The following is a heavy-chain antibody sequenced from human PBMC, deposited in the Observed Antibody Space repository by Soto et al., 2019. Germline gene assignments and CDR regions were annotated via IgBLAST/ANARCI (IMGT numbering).Heavy chain of an antibody. D-gene: IGHD3-9*01. Sequence: SETLSLTCTVSGGSISSGDYYWSWIRQPPGKGLEWIGYIYYSGSTYYNPSLKSRVTISVDTSKNQFSLKLSPVTAADTAVYYCARAFDILTRYYFDYWGQGTLVTVSS. J-gene: IGHJ4*02. V-gene: IGHV4-30-4*01. CDR3: ARAFDILTRYYFDY. CDR1: GGSISSGDYY. CDR2: IYYSGST.